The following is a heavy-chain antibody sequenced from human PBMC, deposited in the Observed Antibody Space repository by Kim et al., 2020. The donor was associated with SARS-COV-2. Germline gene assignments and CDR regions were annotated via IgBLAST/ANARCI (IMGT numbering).Heavy chain of an antibody. J-gene: IGHJ4*02. Sequence: SVKGRFTISRDNSKNTLYLQMNSLRAEDTAVYYCAKDRFTMVRGVTCFDYWGQGTLVTVSS. V-gene: IGHV3-23*01. CDR3: AKDRFTMVRGVTCFDY. D-gene: IGHD3-10*01.